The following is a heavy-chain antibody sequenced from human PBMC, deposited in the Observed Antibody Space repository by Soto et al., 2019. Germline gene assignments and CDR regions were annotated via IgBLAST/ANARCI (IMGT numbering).Heavy chain of an antibody. V-gene: IGHV3-21*01. CDR2: ISSSSSYI. J-gene: IGHJ6*02. D-gene: IGHD3-22*01. CDR3: TVSNYYDSSGYYPYYYYGMDV. Sequence: GGSLRLSCAASGFTFRSYSMNWVRQAPGKGLEWVSSISSSSSYIYYADSVKGRFTISRDNAKNSLYLQMNSLGAEDTAVYYCTVSNYYDSSGYYPYYYYGMDVWGQGTTVTVSS. CDR1: GFTFRSYS.